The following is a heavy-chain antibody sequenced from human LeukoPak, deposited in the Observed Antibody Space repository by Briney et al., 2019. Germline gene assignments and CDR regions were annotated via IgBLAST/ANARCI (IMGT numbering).Heavy chain of an antibody. CDR3: ARDRGSVASDAFDI. CDR2: INPNSGGT. V-gene: IGHV1-2*06. J-gene: IGHJ3*02. Sequence: GASVKVSCKASGYTFTGYYMHWVRQAPGQGLEWMGRINPNSGGTNYAQKFQGRATMTRDTSISTAYMELSRLRSDDSAVYYCARDRGSVASDAFDIWGQGTMVTVSS. D-gene: IGHD5-12*01. CDR1: GYTFTGYY.